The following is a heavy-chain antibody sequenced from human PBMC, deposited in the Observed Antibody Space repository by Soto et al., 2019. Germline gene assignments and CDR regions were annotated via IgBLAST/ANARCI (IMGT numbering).Heavy chain of an antibody. CDR1: EYSFANQW. Sequence: GESLKISCKGSEYSFANQWIGWVRQMPGKGLEWVGIISPDTSRTLYSPSLQGQVTISVDKSISTVYLQWNSLKASDTAMYYCKKRITDASKPSPCLDTWGQGTLVTVSS. CDR3: KKRITDASKPSPCLDT. J-gene: IGHJ5*02. V-gene: IGHV5-51*01. CDR2: ISPDTSRT.